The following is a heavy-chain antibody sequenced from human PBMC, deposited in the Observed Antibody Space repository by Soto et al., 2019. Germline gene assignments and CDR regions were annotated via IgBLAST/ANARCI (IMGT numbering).Heavy chain of an antibody. Sequence: QLHLQESGPGLVKPSETLSLTCTVSGGSISSSDSYWGWIRRPPGKGLEWVGTIDYSGGTTYNPSLESRVTISVDTSKNQFSLRLSFVTAADTAVYYCARRTPLYASECSRFDPWGQGALVTVSS. D-gene: IGHD2-2*01. CDR1: GGSISSSDSY. J-gene: IGHJ5*02. V-gene: IGHV4-39*01. CDR2: IDYSGGT. CDR3: ARRTPLYASECSRFDP.